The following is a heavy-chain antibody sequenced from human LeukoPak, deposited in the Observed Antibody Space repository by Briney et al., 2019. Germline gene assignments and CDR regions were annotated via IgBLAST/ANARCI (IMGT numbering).Heavy chain of an antibody. CDR2: INPSGGST. CDR1: GYTFTNYY. CDR3: ARTTLQTLEA. Sequence: ASVTVSCKASGYTFTNYYMHWVRQAPGQGLEWMGLINPSGGSTTYAQKFQGRVTMTRDTSTSTVYMELSSLRSEDTAVYYCARTTLQTLEAWGQGTLVTVSS. D-gene: IGHD4-11*01. J-gene: IGHJ5*02. V-gene: IGHV1-46*01.